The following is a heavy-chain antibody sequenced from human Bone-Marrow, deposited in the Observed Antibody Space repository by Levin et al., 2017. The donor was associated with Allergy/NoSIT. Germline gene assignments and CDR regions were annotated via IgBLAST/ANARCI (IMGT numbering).Heavy chain of an antibody. CDR1: GGSITTYY. Sequence: SETLSLTCTVSGGSITTYYWSWIRRPPGKGLEWIGYIYHSGYTNYNPSLRSRVTLSADTSKNHFSLKLRSVTAADPAVYYGARLEYDSSGYWSDAFDIWGQGTMVTVSS. CDR2: IYHSGYT. V-gene: IGHV4-59*01. J-gene: IGHJ3*02. CDR3: ARLEYDSSGYWSDAFDI. D-gene: IGHD3-22*01.